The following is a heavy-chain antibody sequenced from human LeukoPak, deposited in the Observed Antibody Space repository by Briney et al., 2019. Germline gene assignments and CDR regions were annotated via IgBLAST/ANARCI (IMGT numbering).Heavy chain of an antibody. V-gene: IGHV1-69*13. CDR2: IIPIFGTA. Sequence: GASVNVSCKASGGTFSSYAISWVRQAPGQGLEWMGGIIPIFGTANYAQKFQGRVTITADESTSTAYMELSSLRSEDTAVYYCAREKYYYDSSESGIQYYFDYWGQGTLVTVSS. CDR3: AREKYYYDSSESGIQYYFDY. D-gene: IGHD3-22*01. CDR1: GGTFSSYA. J-gene: IGHJ4*02.